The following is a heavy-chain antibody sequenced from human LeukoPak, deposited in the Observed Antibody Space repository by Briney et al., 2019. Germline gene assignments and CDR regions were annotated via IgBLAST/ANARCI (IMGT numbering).Heavy chain of an antibody. V-gene: IGHV3-48*02. CDR1: GFTFSVYS. D-gene: IGHD3-16*01. CDR2: ITSNSATI. Sequence: GGSLRLSCAASGFTFSVYSMNWVRQPPGMGLEWVSYITSNSATIQYADSVKGRFTISRDNAKNLLSLQMNSLRDEDTAVYYCARSVGGHFDYWGQGMLVTVSS. J-gene: IGHJ4*02. CDR3: ARSVGGHFDY.